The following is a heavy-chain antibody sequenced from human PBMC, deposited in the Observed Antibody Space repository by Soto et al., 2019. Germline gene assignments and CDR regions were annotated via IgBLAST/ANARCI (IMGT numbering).Heavy chain of an antibody. CDR3: AQALYGGHAY. Sequence: EVQLLESGGGLVQPGGSLRLSCAASGFTFSVYAMSWVRQAPGKGLECVSGISGSGGSTSYADSVKGRFTISRDNSKNTLPLPMNSLRAEYTTVYYCAQALYGGHAYWGPGTLVTVSS. CDR2: ISGSGGST. D-gene: IGHD4-17*01. CDR1: GFTFSVYA. V-gene: IGHV3-23*01. J-gene: IGHJ4*02.